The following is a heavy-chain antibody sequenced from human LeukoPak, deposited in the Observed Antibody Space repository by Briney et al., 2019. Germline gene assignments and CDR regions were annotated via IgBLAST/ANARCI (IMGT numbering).Heavy chain of an antibody. D-gene: IGHD3-16*02. CDR3: ARDYYDYVWGSYRYGPYYFDY. V-gene: IGHV3-21*01. J-gene: IGHJ4*02. CDR1: GFTFSSYS. Sequence: GGSLRLSCAASGFTFSSYSMNWVRQAPGKGLEWVSPISSSSYIYYADSVKGRFTISRDNAKNSLYLQMNSLRAEDTAVYYCARDYYDYVWGSYRYGPYYFDYWGQGTLVTVYS. CDR2: ISSSSYI.